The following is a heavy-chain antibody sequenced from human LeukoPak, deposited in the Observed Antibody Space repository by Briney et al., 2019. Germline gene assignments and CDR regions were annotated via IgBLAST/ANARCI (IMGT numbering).Heavy chain of an antibody. CDR3: ARAYSYGSDYYYGMDV. CDR2: ISGYNGNT. CDR1: GYTFTSYG. V-gene: IGHV1-18*01. J-gene: IGHJ6*02. Sequence: AAVKVSCKASGYTFTSYGISWVRQAPGQGLEWMGWISGYNGNTKYAHKVQGRVTMTTDTSTGTAYMELRSLRSDDTAVYYCARAYSYGSDYYYGMDVWGQGTTVTVSS. D-gene: IGHD5-18*01.